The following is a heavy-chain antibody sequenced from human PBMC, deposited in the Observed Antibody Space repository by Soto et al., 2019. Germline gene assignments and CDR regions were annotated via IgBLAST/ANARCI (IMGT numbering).Heavy chain of an antibody. D-gene: IGHD6-19*01. CDR1: GFTFSSYA. J-gene: IGHJ4*02. Sequence: GGSLRLSCAASGFTFSSYAMSWVRQAPGKGLEWVSAISGSGGSTYYADSVKGRFTISRDNSKNTLYLQMNSLRAEDTAVYYCAGGPNSCGWYNYWGQGTLVTVSS. CDR3: AGGPNSCGWYNY. V-gene: IGHV3-23*01. CDR2: ISGSGGST.